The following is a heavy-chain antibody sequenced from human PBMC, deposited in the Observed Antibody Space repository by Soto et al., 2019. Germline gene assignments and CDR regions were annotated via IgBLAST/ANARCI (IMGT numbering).Heavy chain of an antibody. Sequence: QVHLVQSGAEVKKPGASVKVSCKTSGYTFTSYGISWVRQAPGQGLEWLGWISGYDGRTNLAQKVQDRVTMTTDTSTSTVYMDLRSLRSADTAVYYCAREGDVPYYYYGMDVWGQGTTVTVSS. CDR2: ISGYDGRT. J-gene: IGHJ6*02. CDR1: GYTFTSYG. V-gene: IGHV1-18*01. D-gene: IGHD2-21*02. CDR3: AREGDVPYYYYGMDV.